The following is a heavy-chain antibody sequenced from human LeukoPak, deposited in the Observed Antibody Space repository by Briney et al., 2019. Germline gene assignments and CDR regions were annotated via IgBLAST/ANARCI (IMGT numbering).Heavy chain of an antibody. CDR3: ARAAYYYGSGSYYYFDY. CDR1: GYTFPRYY. D-gene: IGHD3-10*01. Sequence: ASVKVSCMACGYTFPRYYMHWVRQAPGQGLEWMGIINPIGCSTSHAQKFQGRVTMPRDTSTSTVYMELSSLRSEDTAVYYCARAAYYYGSGSYYYFDYWGQGTLVTVSS. CDR2: INPIGCST. V-gene: IGHV1-46*01. J-gene: IGHJ4*02.